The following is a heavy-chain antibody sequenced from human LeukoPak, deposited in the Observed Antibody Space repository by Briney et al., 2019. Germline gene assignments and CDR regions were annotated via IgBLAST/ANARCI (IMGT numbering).Heavy chain of an antibody. J-gene: IGHJ5*02. D-gene: IGHD2/OR15-2a*01. V-gene: IGHV3-30*04. CDR3: AKGPEIGGAAFDP. CDR2: ISYDGSNK. Sequence: GRSLRLSCAASGFTFSSYAMHWVRQAPGKGLEWVAVISYDGSNKYYADSVKGRFTISRDSSKNTLYLQMNSLRAEDTAVYYCAKGPEIGGAAFDPWGQGTLVTVSS. CDR1: GFTFSSYA.